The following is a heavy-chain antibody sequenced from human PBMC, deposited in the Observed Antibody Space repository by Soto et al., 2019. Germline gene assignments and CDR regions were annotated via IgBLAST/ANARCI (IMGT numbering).Heavy chain of an antibody. CDR1: GGSISSYY. Sequence: SETLSLTCTVSGGSISSYYWSWIRQPPGKGLEWIGYIYYSGSANYNPSLKSRVTISVDTSKNQFSLKLSSVTAADTAVYYCARGDSDWFDPWGQGTLVTVSS. CDR2: IYYSGSA. D-gene: IGHD2-15*01. V-gene: IGHV4-59*01. J-gene: IGHJ5*02. CDR3: ARGDSDWFDP.